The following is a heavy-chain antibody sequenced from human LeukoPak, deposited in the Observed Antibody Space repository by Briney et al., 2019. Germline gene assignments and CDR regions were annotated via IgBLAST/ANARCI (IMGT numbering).Heavy chain of an antibody. V-gene: IGHV3-23*01. CDR1: GFIFSSYA. D-gene: IGHD6-13*01. CDR3: AKEIIGSSSWYSPAFDV. CDR2: ISGSGGST. Sequence: PGASLRLSCAASGFIFSSYAMSWVRQAPAKGLEWVLAISGSGGSTYYADSVKSRFTISRDNSKNTLYLHMNTLRAEDTAVYYCAKEIIGSSSWYSPAFDVWGQGTMVTVSS. J-gene: IGHJ3*01.